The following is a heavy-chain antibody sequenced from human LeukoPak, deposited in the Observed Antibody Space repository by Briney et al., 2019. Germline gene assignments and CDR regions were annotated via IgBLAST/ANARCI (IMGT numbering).Heavy chain of an antibody. V-gene: IGHV5-51*01. D-gene: IGHD2-15*01. CDR1: GYGFTSEW. Sequence: GVGRQSSCKGSGYGFTSEWMGWVRPVPGKGRGWMGIIYPGDSDIGYSTSFQGQVTISAGKSTSTAYLKWSSLNASDTAMYYSPRQVTKHIVVVVAPHNDHDTDVSGQGTTVTASS. J-gene: IGHJ6*02. CDR2: IYPGDSDI. CDR3: PRQVTKHIVVVVAPHNDHDTDV.